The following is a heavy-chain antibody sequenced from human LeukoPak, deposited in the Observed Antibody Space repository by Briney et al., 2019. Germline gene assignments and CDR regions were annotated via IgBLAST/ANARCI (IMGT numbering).Heavy chain of an antibody. CDR2: ISYDGSNK. Sequence: GGSLRLSCAASGFTFSTYGIHWVRQAPGKGLEWVAVISYDGSNKYYADSVKGRFTVSRDNSKNTLYLQMSSLRAEDTAVYYWSASAPTLFD. CDR1: GFTFSTYG. D-gene: IGHD3-3*01. J-gene: IGHJ5*01. CDR3: SASAPTLFD. V-gene: IGHV3-30-3*01.